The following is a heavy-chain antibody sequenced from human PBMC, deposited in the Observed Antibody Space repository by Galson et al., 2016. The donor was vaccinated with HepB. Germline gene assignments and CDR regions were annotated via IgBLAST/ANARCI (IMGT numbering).Heavy chain of an antibody. J-gene: IGHJ4*02. D-gene: IGHD6-13*01. CDR3: ARGRQRRTRGSWGSYDS. CDR2: IYYAGNI. V-gene: IGHV4-30-4*01. CDR1: GGSVSHDDSY. Sequence: TLSLTCTVSGGSVSHDDSYWPWIRQSPGKGLEWLGYIYYAGNIYYRPSLQSRLTISLDTSENQFSLRLSSVTDADTAVYFCARGRQRRTRGSWGSYDSWGQGTLVTVSS.